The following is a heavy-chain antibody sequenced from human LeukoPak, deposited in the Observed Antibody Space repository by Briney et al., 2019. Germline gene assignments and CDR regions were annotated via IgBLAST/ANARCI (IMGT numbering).Heavy chain of an antibody. J-gene: IGHJ5*02. CDR3: ASTDYYDSSGYYNNWFDP. CDR2: TIPILGIA. D-gene: IGHD3-22*01. V-gene: IGHV1-69*04. Sequence: SVKVSCKASGGTFSSYAISWVRQAPGQGLEWMGRTIPILGIANYAQKFQGRVTITADKSTSTAYMELSSLRSEDTAVYYCASTDYYDSSGYYNNWFDPWGQGALVTVSS. CDR1: GGTFSSYA.